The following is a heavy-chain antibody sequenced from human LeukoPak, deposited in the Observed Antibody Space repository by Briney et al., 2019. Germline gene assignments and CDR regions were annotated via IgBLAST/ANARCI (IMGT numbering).Heavy chain of an antibody. D-gene: IGHD3-16*01. CDR3: ARTSPTSHFDF. Sequence: GGSLRLSCAAFGFTFTTYWMHWVRQAPGKGLVWVSRINGDGRSSNYADSVKGRFTISRDNARNTPYLQMNSLRAEDTALYYCARTSPTSHFDFWGQGTLVTVSS. CDR2: INGDGRSS. J-gene: IGHJ4*02. CDR1: GFTFTTYW. V-gene: IGHV3-74*01.